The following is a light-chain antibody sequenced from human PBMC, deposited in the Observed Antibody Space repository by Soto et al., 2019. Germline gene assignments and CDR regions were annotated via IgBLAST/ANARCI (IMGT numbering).Light chain of an antibody. J-gene: IGKJ5*01. CDR2: DAS. Sequence: EIVLTQSPGTLSLSPGERATLSCRPSQSVSTYLAWYQQKPGQAPRLLIYDASNRATGIPARFSGSGSGTDFTLTISCLEPEDFAVYYCQQRSNWITFGQGTRLEIK. CDR3: QQRSNWIT. CDR1: QSVSTY. V-gene: IGKV3-11*01.